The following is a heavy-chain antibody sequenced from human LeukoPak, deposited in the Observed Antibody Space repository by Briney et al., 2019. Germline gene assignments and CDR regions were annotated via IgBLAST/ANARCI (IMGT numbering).Heavy chain of an antibody. V-gene: IGHV4-39*01. J-gene: IGHJ6*02. CDR3: ARHSDGWYWGGSGMDV. CDR1: GGGSISSSNHY. Sequence: SETLSLTCIVSGGGSISSSNHYWGWIRQPPGKGLEWIGSINYSGSTQYNPSLKSRVTLSVDTSKDQFSLKLSSVTAADTAVYYCARHSDGWYWGGSGMDVWGQGTTVIVSS. D-gene: IGHD6-19*01. CDR2: INYSGST.